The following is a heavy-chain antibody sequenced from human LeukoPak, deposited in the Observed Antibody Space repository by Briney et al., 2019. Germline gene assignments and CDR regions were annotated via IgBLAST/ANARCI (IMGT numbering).Heavy chain of an antibody. CDR3: ARVYSSGWANDY. CDR2: ISSSSGTI. CDR1: GFTFSSYS. V-gene: IGHV3-48*01. Sequence: SGGSLRLSCAASGFTFSSYSMNWVRQAPGKGLEWVSYISSSSGTIYYADSVKGRFTISRDNAKSSVYLQMNSLRAEDTAVYYCARVYSSGWANDYWGQGTLVTVSS. J-gene: IGHJ4*02. D-gene: IGHD6-19*01.